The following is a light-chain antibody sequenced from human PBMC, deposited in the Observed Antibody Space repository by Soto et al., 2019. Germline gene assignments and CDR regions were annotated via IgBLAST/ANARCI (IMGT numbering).Light chain of an antibody. CDR2: YDS. CDR1: NIGSKS. J-gene: IGLJ2*01. Sequence: SYELTQPPSVSVAPGKTARITCGGNNIGSKSVHWYQQKPGQAPVLVIYYDSDRPSGIPERFSGSNSGNTATLTISRVEAGDEAGYYCQVWDSYSDHVVFGGGTKVTVL. V-gene: IGLV3-21*04. CDR3: QVWDSYSDHVV.